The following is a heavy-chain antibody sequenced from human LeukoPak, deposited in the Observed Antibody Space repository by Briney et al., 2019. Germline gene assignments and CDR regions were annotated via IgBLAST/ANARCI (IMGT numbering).Heavy chain of an antibody. D-gene: IGHD2-8*01. CDR3: ARQVLIRDFDP. Sequence: SETLSLTCTVSGGSISSSSYYWGWIRQPPGKGLEWIGSIYYSGSTYYNPSLKSRVTISVDTSKNQFSLKLSSVTAADTAVYYCARQVLIRDFDPWGRGTLVTVSS. CDR2: IYYSGST. J-gene: IGHJ2*01. CDR1: GGSISSSSYY. V-gene: IGHV4-39*01.